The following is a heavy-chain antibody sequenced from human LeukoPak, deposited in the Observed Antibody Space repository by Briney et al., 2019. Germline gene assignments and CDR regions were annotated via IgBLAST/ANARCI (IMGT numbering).Heavy chain of an antibody. Sequence: PGWSLRLSCAASGFTFSSYAMSWVRQAPGKGLEWVSGISGGGGTTNYADSVKGRFTISRDNSKNTLYLQMNSLRAEDTAVYYCAKSRDGAIAARPFYWGQGTLVTVSS. D-gene: IGHD6-6*01. CDR3: AKSRDGAIAARPFY. CDR2: ISGGGGTT. CDR1: GFTFSSYA. V-gene: IGHV3-23*01. J-gene: IGHJ4*02.